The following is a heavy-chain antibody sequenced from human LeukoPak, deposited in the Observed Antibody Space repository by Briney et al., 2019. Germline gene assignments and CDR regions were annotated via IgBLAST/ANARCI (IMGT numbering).Heavy chain of an antibody. CDR1: GYSFTTYW. V-gene: IGHV5-51*01. Sequence: GESLKISCKGSGYSFTTYWISWVRQMPGRGLEWMGTIDPGDSDTRYSPSFQGQVTISADKSISTAYLQWSSLKASDTAMYYCARQYSSSNYFDYWGQGTLVTVSS. CDR2: IDPGDSDT. J-gene: IGHJ4*02. CDR3: ARQYSSSNYFDY. D-gene: IGHD6-6*01.